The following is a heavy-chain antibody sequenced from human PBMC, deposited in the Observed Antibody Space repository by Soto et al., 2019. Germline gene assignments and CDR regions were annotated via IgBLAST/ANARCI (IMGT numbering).Heavy chain of an antibody. CDR3: AKCVTHCYLHY. D-gene: IGHD2-21*02. Sequence: EVQLWESGGGLVQPGGSLRLSCEASGFTFSSFAMTWVRQAPGKGLEWVSAISPGTGSTYYADSVKGRFTISRDNSKNTLYLQMNTLRAEDTAVYYFAKCVTHCYLHYWGQGTLVTVSS. J-gene: IGHJ4*02. CDR2: ISPGTGST. CDR1: GFTFSSFA. V-gene: IGHV3-23*01.